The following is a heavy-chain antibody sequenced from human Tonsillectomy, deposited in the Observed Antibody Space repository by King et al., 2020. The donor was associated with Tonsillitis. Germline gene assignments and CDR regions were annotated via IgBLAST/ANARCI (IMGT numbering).Heavy chain of an antibody. Sequence: VQLVESGGGLVQPGGSLRLSCAASGFIFSNYAMAWVRQPPGKGLEWVSVIYSGNGRGRYADSVRGRFTISKDNSNNTLFLQMNSLRAEDTAVYYCAKGYRRGVIAGGDYFYDWGQGTLGTVSA. D-gene: IGHD1-26*01. CDR3: AKGYRRGVIAGGDYFYD. CDR1: GFIFSNYA. J-gene: IGHJ4*02. CDR2: IYSGNGRG. V-gene: IGHV3-23*03.